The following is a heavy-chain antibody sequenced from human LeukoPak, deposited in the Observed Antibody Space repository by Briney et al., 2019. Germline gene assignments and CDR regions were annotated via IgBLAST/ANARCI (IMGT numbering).Heavy chain of an antibody. CDR3: ARGRYLTTSGGAAAGFLDY. V-gene: IGHV4-34*01. Sequence: SETLSLTCAVSGGSFSGYYWNWIRQSPGKGLEWIGEINHSGSTHYNPPLKSRVTISVDTSQKQFSLRLTSVTAADTAVYYCARGRYLTTSGGAAAGFLDYWGQGSLVTVST. J-gene: IGHJ4*02. CDR2: INHSGST. D-gene: IGHD6-13*01. CDR1: GGSFSGYY.